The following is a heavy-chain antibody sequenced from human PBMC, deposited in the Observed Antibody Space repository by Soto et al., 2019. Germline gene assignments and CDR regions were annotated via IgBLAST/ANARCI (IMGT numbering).Heavy chain of an antibody. CDR3: VRGRYGSEIH. J-gene: IGHJ4*02. D-gene: IGHD3-10*01. Sequence: EVRLVESGGGLVQPGGSLRLSGAASGFSVSSNYMTWVRQAPGKGLEWVSLVYNGGATHYAASVKGRFTISTHSSQSTLFLQMNSLRTEDTASYYCVRGRYGSEIHWGQGTKVTVSS. CDR1: GFSVSSNY. CDR2: VYNGGAT. V-gene: IGHV3-53*04.